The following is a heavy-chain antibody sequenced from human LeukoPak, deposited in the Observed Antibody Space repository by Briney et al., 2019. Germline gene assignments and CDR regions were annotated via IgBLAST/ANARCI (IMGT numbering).Heavy chain of an antibody. J-gene: IGHJ5*02. CDR1: GYTFTSLD. V-gene: IGHV1-8*03. CDR3: ATDTGLNWFDP. Sequence: ASVKVSCKASGYTFTSLDINWVRQATGQGLEWMGWMNPKSGNTGHAQKFQGRVTITRNTSISTVYMELSSLRSEDTAVYYCATDTGLNWFDPWGQGTLVTVSS. D-gene: IGHD2-8*02. CDR2: MNPKSGNT.